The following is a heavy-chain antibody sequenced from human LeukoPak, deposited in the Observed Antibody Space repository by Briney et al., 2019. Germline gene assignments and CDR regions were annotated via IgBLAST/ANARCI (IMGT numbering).Heavy chain of an antibody. Sequence: GGSLRLSCAASGFTFSSYWMHWVRQPPGKGLMYVSRVKSDGTYTSYADSVKGRFTISRDNARNTLYLQMSSLRDEGTAVYYCARDHYGYNSLDHWGQGTLVTVSS. J-gene: IGHJ4*02. D-gene: IGHD5-24*01. CDR2: VKSDGTYT. CDR3: ARDHYGYNSLDH. CDR1: GFTFSSYW. V-gene: IGHV3-74*01.